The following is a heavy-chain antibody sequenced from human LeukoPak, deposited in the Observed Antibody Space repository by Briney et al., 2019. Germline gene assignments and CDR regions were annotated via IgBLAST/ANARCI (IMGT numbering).Heavy chain of an antibody. V-gene: IGHV1-2*02. J-gene: IGHJ4*02. CDR1: GYTFTGYY. CDR2: INPNSGGT. D-gene: IGHD6-6*01. Sequence: ASVKVSCKASGYTFTGYYMHWVRQAPGQGLEWMGWINPNSGGTNYARKFQGRVTMTRDTSISTAYMELSRLRSDDTAVYYCARSIAAREPGYWGQGTLVTVSS. CDR3: ARSIAAREPGY.